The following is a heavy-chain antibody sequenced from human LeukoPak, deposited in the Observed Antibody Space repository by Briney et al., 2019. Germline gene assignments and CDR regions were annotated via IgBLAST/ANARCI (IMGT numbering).Heavy chain of an antibody. J-gene: IGHJ4*02. V-gene: IGHV3-20*04. CDR1: GFTFGDYG. D-gene: IGHD3-10*01. CDR3: TRAPYGSGSYYNPLDY. CDR2: INWNGGST. Sequence: GGSLKLSCTASGFTFGDYGMSWVRQAPGKGLEWVCGINWNGGSTGYADSVKGRFTISRDNAKNSLYLQMNSLRAEDTALYYCTRAPYGSGSYYNPLDYWGQGTLVTVSS.